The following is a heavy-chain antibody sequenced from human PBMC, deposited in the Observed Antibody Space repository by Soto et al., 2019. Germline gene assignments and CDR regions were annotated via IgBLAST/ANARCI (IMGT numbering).Heavy chain of an antibody. CDR1: GGTFSSYA. CDR3: ASLAEMATIQDGMDV. D-gene: IGHD5-12*01. V-gene: IGHV1-69*13. Sequence: RASVKVSCKASGGTFSSYAISWVRQAPGQGLEWMGGIIPIFGTANYAQKFQGRVTITADESTSTAYMELSSLRSEDTAVYYCASLAEMATIQDGMDVWGQGTTVTVSS. J-gene: IGHJ6*02. CDR2: IIPIFGTA.